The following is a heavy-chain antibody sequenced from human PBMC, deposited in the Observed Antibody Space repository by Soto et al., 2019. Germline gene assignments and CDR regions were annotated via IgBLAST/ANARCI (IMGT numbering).Heavy chain of an antibody. Sequence: GESLKISCKGSGYSFTNYWIGWVRQMPGKDLEWMGIIYPGDSDTRYSPSFQGQVTMSVDKSINTAYLQWSSLKASDTAMYYCARTPRIYYYLDVWGKGTTVTVSS. J-gene: IGHJ6*03. CDR3: ARTPRIYYYLDV. CDR2: IYPGDSDT. V-gene: IGHV5-51*01. D-gene: IGHD2-15*01. CDR1: GYSFTNYW.